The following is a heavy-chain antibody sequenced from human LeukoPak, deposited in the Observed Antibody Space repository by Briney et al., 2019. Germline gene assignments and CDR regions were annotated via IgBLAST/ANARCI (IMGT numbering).Heavy chain of an antibody. CDR3: ARDLDYGIGFDY. D-gene: IGHD4-17*01. V-gene: IGHV4-59*01. Sequence: SETLSLTCTVSGGSISSYYWSWIRQPPGKGLEWIGYIYYSGSTNYNPSLKSRVTISVDTSKNQFSLKLSSVTAADTAVYYCARDLDYGIGFDYWGQGTLVTVSS. CDR2: IYYSGST. J-gene: IGHJ4*02. CDR1: GGSISSYY.